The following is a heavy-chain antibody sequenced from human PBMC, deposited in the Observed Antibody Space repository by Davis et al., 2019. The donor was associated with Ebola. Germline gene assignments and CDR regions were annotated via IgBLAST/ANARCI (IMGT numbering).Heavy chain of an antibody. CDR2: ISYDGSNK. CDR3: ARDVVTAFDY. J-gene: IGHJ4*02. CDR1: GFTFSSYA. D-gene: IGHD2-21*02. V-gene: IGHV3-30-3*01. Sequence: GESLNISCAASGFTFSSYAMHWVRQAPGKGLEWVAVISYDGSNKYYADSVKGRFTISRDNSKNTLYLQMNSLRAEDTAVYYCARDVVTAFDYWGQGTLVTVSS.